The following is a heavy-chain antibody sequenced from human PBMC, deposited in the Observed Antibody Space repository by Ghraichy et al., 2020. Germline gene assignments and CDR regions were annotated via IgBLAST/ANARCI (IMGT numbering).Heavy chain of an antibody. CDR1: GYSISSGYY. D-gene: IGHD1-7*01. V-gene: IGHV4-38-2*01. Sequence: SQTLSLTCAVSGYSISSGYYWGWIRQPPGKGLEWIGCIYHSGSTYYNPSLKSRVTISVDTSKNQFSLKLSSVTAADTAVYYCARGGELRSFDYWGQGTLVTVSS. CDR2: IYHSGST. J-gene: IGHJ4*02. CDR3: ARGGELRSFDY.